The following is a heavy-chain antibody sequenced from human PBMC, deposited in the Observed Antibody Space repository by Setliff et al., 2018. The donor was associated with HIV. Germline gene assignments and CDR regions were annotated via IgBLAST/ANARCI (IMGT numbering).Heavy chain of an antibody. D-gene: IGHD3-3*01. CDR3: ARGRDYTGSWFRPFYLDF. V-gene: IGHV4-34*01. J-gene: IGHJ4*01. CDR1: GGSFSVYH. Sequence: PSETLSLTCAVYGGSFSVYHWSWIRQTPGKGLEWLGEINHSGSTAYNLALESRVSMSIDTSKNQFSLKLTSVTAADTAIYYCARGRDYTGSWFRPFYLDFWGHGNLVTVPS. CDR2: INHSGST.